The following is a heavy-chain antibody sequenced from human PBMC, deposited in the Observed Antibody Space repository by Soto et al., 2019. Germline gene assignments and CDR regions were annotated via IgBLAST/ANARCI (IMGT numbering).Heavy chain of an antibody. V-gene: IGHV1-18*01. CDR2: ISAYNGNT. CDR1: GYTFTSYG. D-gene: IGHD6-19*01. J-gene: IGHJ4*02. Sequence: ASVKVSCRASGYTFTSYGISWVRQAPGQGLEWMGWISAYNGNTNYAQKLQGRVTMTTDTSTSTAYMELRSLRSDDTAVYYCARAQGSAIAVAGNFDYWGQGTLVTVSS. CDR3: ARAQGSAIAVAGNFDY.